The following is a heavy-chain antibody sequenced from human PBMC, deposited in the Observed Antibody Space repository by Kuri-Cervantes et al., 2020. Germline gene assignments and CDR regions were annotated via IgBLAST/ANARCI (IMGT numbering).Heavy chain of an antibody. CDR2: IYHSGST. J-gene: IGHJ6*02. D-gene: IGHD3-3*01. Sequence: SQTLSLTCAVSGGSISSGGYSWSWIRQPPGKGLEWIGYIYHSGSTYYNPSLKSRVTISVDTSKNQFSLKLSSVTAADTAVYYCARHATDMTIFGVVITPYGMDVWGQGTTVTVSS. CDR1: GGSISSGGYS. CDR3: ARHATDMTIFGVVITPYGMDV. V-gene: IGHV4-30-2*03.